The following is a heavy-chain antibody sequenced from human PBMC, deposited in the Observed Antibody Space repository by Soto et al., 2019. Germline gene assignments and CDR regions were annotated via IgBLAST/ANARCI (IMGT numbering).Heavy chain of an antibody. D-gene: IGHD6-25*01. CDR1: GFTVISNY. CDR3: ARGAAEDFDY. V-gene: IGHV3-66*01. J-gene: IGHJ4*02. CDR2: IYSGGST. Sequence: EVPLVESGGGLVQPGGSLRLSCAASGFTVISNYMSWVRQAPGKGLEWVSVIYSGGSTYYADSVKGRFTISRDNSKNTLYLQMDGLRAEDTAVYYCARGAAEDFDYWGQGTLVTVSS.